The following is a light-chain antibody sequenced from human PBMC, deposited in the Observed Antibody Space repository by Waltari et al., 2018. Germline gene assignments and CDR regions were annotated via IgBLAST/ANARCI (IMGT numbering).Light chain of an antibody. CDR1: QSIMYSSNNKNF. J-gene: IGKJ3*01. CDR2: WAS. V-gene: IGKV4-1*01. CDR3: QQYFITPFT. Sequence: DIVMSQSPDSLAVSLGERATINCRSSQSIMYSSNNKNFLAWYQQKPGQSPKLLIYWASTRKSGVPDRFTGSWSGTDFTHTITSVQPEDVAIYYCQQYFITPFTFGPGTKVEIK.